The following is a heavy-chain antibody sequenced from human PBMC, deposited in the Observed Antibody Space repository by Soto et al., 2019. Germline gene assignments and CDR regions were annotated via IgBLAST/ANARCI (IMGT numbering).Heavy chain of an antibody. CDR3: ARERYTQAGFGL. Sequence: VPLVQSGAEVKEPGASVKVSCQASGYTFTGHVIHWVRQAPGQGLEWMGSINPNSGLRTYAERYRGRVTMTRDMSSRTVYIDLSSLTLADTAVYYCARERYTQAGFGLWGQGKTVTVSS. J-gene: IGHJ3*01. D-gene: IGHD3-16*02. CDR2: INPNSGLR. CDR1: GYTFTGHV. V-gene: IGHV1-2*02.